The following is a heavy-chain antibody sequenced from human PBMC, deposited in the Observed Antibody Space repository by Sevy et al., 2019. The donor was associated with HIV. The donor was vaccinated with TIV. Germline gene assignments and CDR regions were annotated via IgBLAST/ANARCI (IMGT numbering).Heavy chain of an antibody. V-gene: IGHV4-39*02. J-gene: IGHJ4*02. Sequence: SETLSLTCTVSGASMRSSHYWGWIRQPPGKGLEWIGSIYNGGETFYTPSLKTRVTISIDTSKSHFSLKLTSVTATDTAVYYCARLPQWLSPSFDSWGQGNLVTVSS. CDR1: GASMRSSHY. D-gene: IGHD6-19*01. CDR2: IYNGGET. CDR3: ARLPQWLSPSFDS.